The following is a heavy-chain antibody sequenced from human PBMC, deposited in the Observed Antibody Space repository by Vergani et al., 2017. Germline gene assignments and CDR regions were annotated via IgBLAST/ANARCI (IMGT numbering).Heavy chain of an antibody. D-gene: IGHD6-13*01. CDR2: ISSSSSTR. J-gene: IGHJ4*02. V-gene: IGHV3-48*01. CDR3: ARDGYSSSWYKIYYFDY. CDR1: GFTFSSYS. Sequence: EVQLVESGGGLVQPGGSLRLSCAASGFTFSSYSMNWVRQAPGKGLEWVSYISSSSSTRYYADSVKGRFTISRDNAKNSLYLQMNSLRAEDTAVYYCARDGYSSSWYKIYYFDYWGQGTLVTVSS.